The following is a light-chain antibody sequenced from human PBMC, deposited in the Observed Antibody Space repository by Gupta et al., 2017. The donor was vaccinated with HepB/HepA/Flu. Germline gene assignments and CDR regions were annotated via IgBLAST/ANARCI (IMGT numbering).Light chain of an antibody. CDR1: SSDVGGDNY. V-gene: IGLV2-14*01. J-gene: IGLJ1*01. CDR2: DVS. CDR3: SSYTSSSIFV. Sequence: QSALTQPACVSVWPRQSITISCTVTSSDVGGDNYVSWYQQHPGKATTRRIYDVSKRPAGVSNRFSASKSGNTASLTISGRQAEDEADYYCSSYTSSSIFVFGTGTKVTVL.